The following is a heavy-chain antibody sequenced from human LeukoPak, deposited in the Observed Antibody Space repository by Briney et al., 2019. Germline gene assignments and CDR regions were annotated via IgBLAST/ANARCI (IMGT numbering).Heavy chain of an antibody. CDR2: IIPIFGTA. J-gene: IGHJ4*02. Sequence: SVKVSCKASGGTFSSYAISWVRQAPGQGLEWMGGIIPIFGTANYAQKFQGRVTIAADESTSTAYMELSSLRSEDTAVYYCARGTGTAMVNFDYWGQGTLVTVSS. V-gene: IGHV1-69*13. CDR1: GGTFSSYA. CDR3: ARGTGTAMVNFDY. D-gene: IGHD5-18*01.